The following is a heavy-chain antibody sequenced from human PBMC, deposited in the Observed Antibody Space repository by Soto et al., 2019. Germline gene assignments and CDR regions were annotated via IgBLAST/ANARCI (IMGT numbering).Heavy chain of an antibody. V-gene: IGHV4-4*07. Sequence: QVQLQESGPGLVKPSETLSLTCTVSGASISGFYWSWIRKSAGKGLEWIGRIYATGTTDYNPSLKSRVMMSVATSKKQFCLKLRSVTAADTAVYYCVRDGTKTLRDWFDPWGQGISVTVSS. J-gene: IGHJ5*02. CDR1: GASISGFY. CDR3: VRDGTKTLRDWFDP. D-gene: IGHD1-1*01. CDR2: IYATGTT.